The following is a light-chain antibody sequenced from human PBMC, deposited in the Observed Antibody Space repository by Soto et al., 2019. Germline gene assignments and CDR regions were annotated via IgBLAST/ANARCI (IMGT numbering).Light chain of an antibody. CDR3: QDYARAPMWT. V-gene: IGKV3-20*01. J-gene: IGKJ1*01. CDR1: QSVGYTY. Sequence: EVVLSLSVGTLSLSPGERATLSCRASQSVGYTYLAWYQQKPGQAPRLLMYSTSIRATGIPDRFSGSGSGTDFTLTISLLDPEDFAMHDCQDYARAPMWTFGQG. CDR2: STS.